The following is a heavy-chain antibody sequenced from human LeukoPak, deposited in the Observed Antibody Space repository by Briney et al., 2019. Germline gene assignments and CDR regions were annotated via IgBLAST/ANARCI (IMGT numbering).Heavy chain of an antibody. D-gene: IGHD5-24*01. CDR2: IYYSGST. J-gene: IGHJ3*02. V-gene: IGHV4-39*01. Sequence: SETLSLTCTVSGGSISGSSYYWGWIRQPPGKGLEWIGSIYYSGSTYYNPSLKSRVTVSVDTSKNQFSLKLSSVTAADTAVYYCARPMSRDGYQDAFDIWGQGTMVTASS. CDR3: ARPMSRDGYQDAFDI. CDR1: GGSISGSSYY.